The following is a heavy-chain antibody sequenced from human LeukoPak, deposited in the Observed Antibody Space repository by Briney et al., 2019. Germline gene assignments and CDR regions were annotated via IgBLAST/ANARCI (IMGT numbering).Heavy chain of an antibody. CDR1: GGSVSSGSYY. D-gene: IGHD5-12*01. CDR2: IYYSGST. V-gene: IGHV4-61*01. J-gene: IGHJ4*02. Sequence: SETLSLTCTVSGGSVSSGSYYWSWIRQPPGKGLEWIGYIYYSGSTNYNPSLKSRVTISVDTSKNQFSLKLSSVTAADTAVYYCARVHSGYDWRVDYWGQGTLVTVSS. CDR3: ARVHSGYDWRVDY.